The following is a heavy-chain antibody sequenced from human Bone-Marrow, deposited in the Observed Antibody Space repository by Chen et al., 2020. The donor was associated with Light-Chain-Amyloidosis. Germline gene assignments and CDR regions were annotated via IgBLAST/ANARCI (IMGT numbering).Heavy chain of an antibody. V-gene: IGHV3-23*04. CDR3: AKDRCTSISCSDFDY. D-gene: IGHD2-2*01. CDR2: ARGGYGPT. Sequence: VQLVESGGGLVQPGGSLRLSCVGSGFTFRNYAMTWVRQAPGKGLEWGSVARGGYGPTYYADSVRGRLTIYRDNSKNTLYLQMNSLRAEDTAVYYCAKDRCTSISCSDFDYWGQGTLVTVSS. CDR1: GFTFRNYA. J-gene: IGHJ4*02.